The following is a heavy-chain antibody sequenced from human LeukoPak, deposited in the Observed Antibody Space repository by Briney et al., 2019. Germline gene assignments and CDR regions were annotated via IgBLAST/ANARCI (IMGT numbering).Heavy chain of an antibody. V-gene: IGHV3-30*02. Sequence: PGGSLRLSCAASGFIISINYMGWVRQAPGKGLEWVAFIRSDGSNKYYADSVKGRFTISRDNAKNSLYLQMNSLRVEDTAVYYCARETDSTLFDYWGQGTLVTVS. CDR3: ARETDSTLFDY. CDR2: IRSDGSNK. CDR1: GFIISINY. J-gene: IGHJ4*02. D-gene: IGHD2-2*01.